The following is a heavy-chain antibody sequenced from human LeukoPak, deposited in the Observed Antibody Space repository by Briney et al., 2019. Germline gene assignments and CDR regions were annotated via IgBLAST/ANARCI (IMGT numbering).Heavy chain of an antibody. CDR3: ASSGSYQTPFDP. Sequence: GGSLRLSCAASGSTFSSYSMNWVRQAPGKGLEWVSYISSSSSTMYYADSVKGRFTISRDNAKNSLYLQMNSLRAEDTAVYYCASSGSYQTPFDPWGQGTLVTVSS. CDR2: ISSSSSTM. D-gene: IGHD1-26*01. V-gene: IGHV3-48*04. J-gene: IGHJ5*02. CDR1: GSTFSSYS.